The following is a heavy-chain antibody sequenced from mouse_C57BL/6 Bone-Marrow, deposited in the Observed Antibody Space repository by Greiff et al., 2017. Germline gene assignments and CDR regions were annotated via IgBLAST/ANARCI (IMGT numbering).Heavy chain of an antibody. J-gene: IGHJ3*01. Sequence: EVKLVESGGGLVKPGGSLKLSCAASGFTFSDYGMHWVRQAPEKGLEWVAYISSGSSTIYYADTVKGRFTLSRDNAKNTLFLQMTSLSSEDTAMYYCARGNWVWFAYWGQGTLVTVSA. D-gene: IGHD4-1*01. V-gene: IGHV5-17*01. CDR2: ISSGSSTI. CDR1: GFTFSDYG. CDR3: ARGNWVWFAY.